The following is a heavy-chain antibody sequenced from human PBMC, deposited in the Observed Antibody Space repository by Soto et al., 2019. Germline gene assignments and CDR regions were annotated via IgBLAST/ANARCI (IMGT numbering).Heavy chain of an antibody. D-gene: IGHD3-22*01. Sequence: PGGSLRLSCAASGFTVSSNYMSWVRQAPGKGLEWVSVIYSGGSTYYADSAKGRFTISRDNSKNTLYLQMNSLRAEDTAVYYCAVSGYYYEYYFDYWGQGTLVTVSS. V-gene: IGHV3-53*01. J-gene: IGHJ4*02. CDR3: AVSGYYYEYYFDY. CDR2: IYSGGST. CDR1: GFTVSSNY.